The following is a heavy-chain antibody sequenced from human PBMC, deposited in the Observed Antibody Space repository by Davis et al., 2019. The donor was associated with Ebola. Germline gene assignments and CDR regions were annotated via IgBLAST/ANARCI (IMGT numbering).Heavy chain of an antibody. J-gene: IGHJ4*01. D-gene: IGHD1/OR15-1a*01. Sequence: GESLKISCAASGFIFSDYAMQWVRQAPGGGLEWVAVIAFDGNNEYYADSAKGRFTISRDNSQNKLHLQMNRLREEDTAVYYCARVGIATGTALKGIDFWGQGTLVTVSS. CDR1: GFIFSDYA. V-gene: IGHV3-30*14. CDR3: ARVGIATGTALKGIDF. CDR2: IAFDGNNE.